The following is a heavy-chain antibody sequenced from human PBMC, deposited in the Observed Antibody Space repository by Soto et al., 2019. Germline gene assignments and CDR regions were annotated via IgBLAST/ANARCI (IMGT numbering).Heavy chain of an antibody. Sequence: QVQLQESGPGLVKPSGTLSLTCAVSGGSISSSNWWSWVRQPPGKGLEWIGEIYHSGSTNYNPSRKSRVTMXXDXSMXQFSLKLSSVTAADTAVYYCARGRAGIAAAGVFDYWGQGTLVTVSS. CDR1: GGSISSSNW. J-gene: IGHJ4*02. D-gene: IGHD6-13*01. V-gene: IGHV4-4*02. CDR3: ARGRAGIAAAGVFDY. CDR2: IYHSGST.